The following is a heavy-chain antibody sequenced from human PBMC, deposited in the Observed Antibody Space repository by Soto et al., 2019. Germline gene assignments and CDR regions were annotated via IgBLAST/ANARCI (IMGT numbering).Heavy chain of an antibody. CDR3: ARDMSPYYDFWSGQAPSA. Sequence: GSLRLSCAASGFTFSSYWMSWVRQAPGKGLEWVANIKQDGSEKYYVDSVKGRFTISRDNAKNSLYLQMNSLRAEDTAVYYCARDMSPYYDFWSGQAPSAWGKGTTVTVS. V-gene: IGHV3-7*01. CDR2: IKQDGSEK. D-gene: IGHD3-3*01. J-gene: IGHJ6*03. CDR1: GFTFSSYW.